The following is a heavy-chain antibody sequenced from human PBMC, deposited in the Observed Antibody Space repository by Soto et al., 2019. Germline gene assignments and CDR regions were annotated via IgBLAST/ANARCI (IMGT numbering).Heavy chain of an antibody. CDR3: ASGVAHYYYAMDV. CDR2: IWYDGSDK. D-gene: IGHD3-10*01. V-gene: IGHV3-33*01. J-gene: IGHJ6*02. CDR1: GFSFSSYG. Sequence: QVQLVESGGGVVQPGRSLRLSCAASGFSFSSYGMHWVRQAPGKGLEWVSLIWYDGSDKYYADSVKGRFTISRDNSKNTRDMQLDSLRADDTAVYYCASGVAHYYYAMDVWGPGTTVTVSS.